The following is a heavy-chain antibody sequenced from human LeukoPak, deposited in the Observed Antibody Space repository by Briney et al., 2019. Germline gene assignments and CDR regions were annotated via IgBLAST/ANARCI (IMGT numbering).Heavy chain of an antibody. CDR3: ARDRGNFLLPY. J-gene: IGHJ4*02. Sequence: ASVKVSCKASGYTFPTYAMFWVRQAPGQKLEWMGWISPGSGSTRYSQKFQDRVIITRDTPASTVYMELSSLRSEDTAVYYCARDRGNFLLPYWGQRTLVTVSS. D-gene: IGHD1-1*01. CDR2: ISPGSGST. CDR1: GYTFPTYA. V-gene: IGHV1-3*01.